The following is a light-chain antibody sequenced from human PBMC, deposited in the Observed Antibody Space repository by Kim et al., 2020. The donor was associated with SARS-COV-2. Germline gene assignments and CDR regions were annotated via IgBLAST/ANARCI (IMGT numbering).Light chain of an antibody. J-gene: IGLJ3*02. Sequence: GQSVTISCPEASSFVGDNTFVSWYQQHPGKAPKLVIFDVSRRPSGVPGRFSGSKSGNTASLTISGLQTEDEADYYCCSYTGSYTWVFGGGTQLTVL. V-gene: IGLV2-11*03. CDR3: CSYTGSYTWV. CDR2: DVS. CDR1: SSFVGDNTF.